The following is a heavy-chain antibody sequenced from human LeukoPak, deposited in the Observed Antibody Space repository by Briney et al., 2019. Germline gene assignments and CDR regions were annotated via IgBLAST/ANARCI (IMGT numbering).Heavy chain of an antibody. J-gene: IGHJ4*02. CDR2: ISDSGGRT. CDR3: AKRGVVIRVILVGFHKEANYFDS. D-gene: IGHD3-22*01. CDR1: GFSFNNYA. Sequence: PGGSLRLSCVASGFSFNNYAMNWVRQAPGKGLEWVAGISDSGGRTNYADSVKGRFTISRDNPKNTLYLQMNSLRAEDTAVYFCAKRGVVIRVILVGFHKEANYFDSWGQGALVTVSS. V-gene: IGHV3-23*01.